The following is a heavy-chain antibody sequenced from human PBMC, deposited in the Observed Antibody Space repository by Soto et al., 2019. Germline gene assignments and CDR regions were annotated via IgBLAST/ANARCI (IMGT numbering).Heavy chain of an antibody. D-gene: IGHD3-3*01. V-gene: IGHV4-31*03. Sequence: PSETLSLTCTVSGGSISSGGDYWSWIRKHTGKGLERIGYIYYSGSTYYNPSLKSRVTISVDTSKNQFSLKLSSVTAAETEEKKCARGGVFPCIPIFGVFTDTPPYFAYWGQGTLVTVSS. J-gene: IGHJ4*02. CDR3: ARGGVFPCIPIFGVFTDTPPYFAY. CDR2: IYYSGST. CDR1: GGSISSGGDY.